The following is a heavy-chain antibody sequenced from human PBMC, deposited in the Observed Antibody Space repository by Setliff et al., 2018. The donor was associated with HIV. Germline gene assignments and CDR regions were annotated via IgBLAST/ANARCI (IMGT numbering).Heavy chain of an antibody. CDR2: IIPIFGTA. Sequence: GASVKVSCKASGYTFTSYAISWVRQAPGQGLEWMGGIIPIFGTANYAQKFQGRVTITTDESTSTAYMELSSLRSEDTAVYYCARGDSSGYYADYWGQGTLVTVSS. CDR3: ARGDSSGYYADY. J-gene: IGHJ4*02. V-gene: IGHV1-69*05. CDR1: GYTFTSYA. D-gene: IGHD3-22*01.